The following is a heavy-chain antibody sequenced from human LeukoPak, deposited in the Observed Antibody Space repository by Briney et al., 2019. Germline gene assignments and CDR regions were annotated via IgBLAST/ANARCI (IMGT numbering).Heavy chain of an antibody. CDR3: ARDFGGSSWYYFDY. V-gene: IGHV4-38-2*02. D-gene: IGHD6-13*01. J-gene: IGHJ4*02. Sequence: SETLSLTCTVSGYSISSGYYWGWIRQPPVKGLEWIGSMYHSGSTYYNPSLMSRVTISVDTSKNQFSLKLNSVTAADTAVYYCARDFGGSSWYYFDYWGQGTLVTVSS. CDR2: MYHSGST. CDR1: GYSISSGYY.